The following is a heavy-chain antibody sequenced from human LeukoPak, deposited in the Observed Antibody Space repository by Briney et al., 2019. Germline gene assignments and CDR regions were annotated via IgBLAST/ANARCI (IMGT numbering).Heavy chain of an antibody. CDR3: ARHRYGMDV. CDR2: IYHSGST. J-gene: IGHJ6*02. CDR1: GYSISSGYY. V-gene: IGHV4-38-2*02. Sequence: PSETLSLTCTVSGYSISSGYYWGWIRQPPGKGLEWIGSIYHSGSTYYNPSLKIRVTISVDTSKNQFSLRLNSVTAADTAVYYCARHRYGMDVWGQGTTVTVSS.